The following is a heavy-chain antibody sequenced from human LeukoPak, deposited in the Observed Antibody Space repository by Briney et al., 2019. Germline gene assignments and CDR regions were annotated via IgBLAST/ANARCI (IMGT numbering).Heavy chain of an antibody. CDR1: GYSISSGYY. CDR2: IYHSGST. V-gene: IGHV4-38-2*02. Sequence: TSETLSLTCTVSGYSISSGYYWGWIRQPPGKGLEWIGSIYHSGSTYYNPSLKSRVTISVDTSKNQFSLKLSSVTAADTAVYYCASYSGSSTYYYCYYMDVWGKGTTVTVSS. CDR3: ASYSGSSTYYYCYYMDV. J-gene: IGHJ6*03. D-gene: IGHD1-26*01.